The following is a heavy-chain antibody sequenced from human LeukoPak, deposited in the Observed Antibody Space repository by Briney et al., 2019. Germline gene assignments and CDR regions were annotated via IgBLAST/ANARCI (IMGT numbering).Heavy chain of an antibody. Sequence: GGSLRLSCAASGFTVSSNYMSWVCQAPGKGLEWVSVIYSGGSTYYADSVKGRFTISRDNSKNTLYLQMNSLRAEDTAVYYCARGNTVTTPYYYYYGMDVWGQGTTVTVSS. V-gene: IGHV3-66*01. CDR3: ARGNTVTTPYYYYYGMDV. CDR2: IYSGGST. CDR1: GFTVSSNY. J-gene: IGHJ6*02. D-gene: IGHD4-17*01.